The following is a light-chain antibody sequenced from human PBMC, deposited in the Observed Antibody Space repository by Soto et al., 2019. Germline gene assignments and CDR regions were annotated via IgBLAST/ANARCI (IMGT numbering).Light chain of an antibody. Sequence: DIQMTQSPSTLSACVGDRVTITCRASQSISSWLAWYQQKPGKAPKLLIYDASSLESGVPSRFSGGGSGTEFTLTISSLQPDDFATYYCQQYNSYSLTFGGGTKVEI. CDR2: DAS. CDR1: QSISSW. V-gene: IGKV1-5*01. J-gene: IGKJ4*01. CDR3: QQYNSYSLT.